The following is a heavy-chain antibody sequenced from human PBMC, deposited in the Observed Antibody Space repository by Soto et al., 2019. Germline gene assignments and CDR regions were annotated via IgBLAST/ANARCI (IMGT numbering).Heavy chain of an antibody. CDR3: PNVARVATGGTLGGLDP. CDR2: ISYDGSDK. Sequence: PWGSLRLSFQTSGFSFSRYAMHWVRQAPGKGLQWVGVISYDGSDKFYGESLKGRFTISRDNSKNTLYPQMPSLTPEDTSIYYCPNVARVATGGTLGGLDPWRQGTLVTVSS. CDR1: GFSFSRYA. D-gene: IGHD6-13*01. V-gene: IGHV3-30*03. J-gene: IGHJ5*02.